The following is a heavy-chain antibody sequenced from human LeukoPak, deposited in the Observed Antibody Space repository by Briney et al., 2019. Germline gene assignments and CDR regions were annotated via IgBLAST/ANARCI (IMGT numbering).Heavy chain of an antibody. CDR1: GFSFSNYA. J-gene: IGHJ4*02. V-gene: IGHV3-23*01. CDR2: ISGSGGNT. CDR3: ARVRCSAGTCSYFDY. D-gene: IGHD2-15*01. Sequence: GGSLRLSCAASGFSFSNYAMSWVRQAPGKGLEWVSAISGSGGNTYNADSVKGRFTISRDNSKNTLYLQMNSLIGEDTAVYYCARVRCSAGTCSYFDYWGQGTLVTVSS.